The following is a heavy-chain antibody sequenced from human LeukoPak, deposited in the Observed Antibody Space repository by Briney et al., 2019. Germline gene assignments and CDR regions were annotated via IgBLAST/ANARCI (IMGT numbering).Heavy chain of an antibody. CDR3: ARGVYPDPDYFDY. CDR1: GFTFSSYG. J-gene: IGHJ4*02. Sequence: GGSLRLSCAASGFTFSSYGMHWVRQAPGKGLEWVAVIWYDGSNKYYADSVEGRFTISRDNSKNTLYLQMNSLRAEDTAVYYCARGVYPDPDYFDYWGQGTLVTVSS. D-gene: IGHD5/OR15-5a*01. CDR2: IWYDGSNK. V-gene: IGHV3-33*01.